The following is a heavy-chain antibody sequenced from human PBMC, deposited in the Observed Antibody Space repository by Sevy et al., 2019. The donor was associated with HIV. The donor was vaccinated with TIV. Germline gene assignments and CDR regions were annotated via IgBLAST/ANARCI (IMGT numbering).Heavy chain of an antibody. Sequence: GGSLRLSCAASGFTFGSYWMHWVRQAPGKGLVWVSRINSAGSRTSYADSVKGRFTISRDNAKNTLYLQMNSLRAEDTAVYYCARDPYYYDSSGYPHRALDIWGQGTTVTVSS. CDR3: ARDPYYYDSSGYPHRALDI. V-gene: IGHV3-74*01. CDR2: INSAGSRT. CDR1: GFTFGSYW. D-gene: IGHD3-22*01. J-gene: IGHJ3*02.